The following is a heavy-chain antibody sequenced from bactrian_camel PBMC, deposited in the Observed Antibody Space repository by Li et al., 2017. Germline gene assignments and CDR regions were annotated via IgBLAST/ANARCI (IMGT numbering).Heavy chain of an antibody. V-gene: IGHV3S53*01. D-gene: IGHD3*01. Sequence: QVQLVESGGGSVHTGGSLNLSCTASGTIYSSQFCMAWFRQAPGQEREGVAATGTDKIAYNDLVRGRFAFSQDNASNTVYLQMNSLKPEDTATYYCAASVRSWRDLTLLGKSAYNFWGQGTQV. J-gene: IGHJ4*01. CDR1: GTIYSSQFC. CDR3: AASVRSWRDLTLLGKSAYNF. CDR2: TGTDKI.